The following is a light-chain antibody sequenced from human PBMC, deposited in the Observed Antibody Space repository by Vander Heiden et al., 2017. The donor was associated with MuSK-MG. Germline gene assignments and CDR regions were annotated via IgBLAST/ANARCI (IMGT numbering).Light chain of an antibody. CDR2: YDS. J-gene: IGLJ2*01. CDR3: QVWDSSSDHPYVE. V-gene: IGLV3-21*04. CDR1: NIGSKS. Sequence: SYVLTQPPSVSVAPGKTARITCGGNNIGSKSVHWYQQKPGQAPVLVIYYDSDRPSGIPERFSGSNSGNTATLTISRVEAGDEADYYCQVWDSSSDHPYVEFGGGTKLTVL.